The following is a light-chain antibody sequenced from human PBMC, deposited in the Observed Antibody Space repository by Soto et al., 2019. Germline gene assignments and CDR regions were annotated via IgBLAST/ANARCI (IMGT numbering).Light chain of an antibody. CDR2: DAS. Sequence: EIVLTQSPPTLSLSLGERATLSCRASQSVSSYLAWYQQKPGQAPRLLIYDASNRATGIPARFSGSGSGTDFTLTISSLEPEDFAVYYCQQRSNWPWTFGQGTEVDIK. CDR1: QSVSSY. J-gene: IGKJ1*01. CDR3: QQRSNWPWT. V-gene: IGKV3-11*01.